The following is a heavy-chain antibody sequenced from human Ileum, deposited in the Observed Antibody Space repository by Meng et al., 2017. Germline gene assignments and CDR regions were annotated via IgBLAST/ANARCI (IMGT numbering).Heavy chain of an antibody. Sequence: VHLGESGAEFKKPGAPVTVSCKTFGYTFSDYFMSWVRQAPGQGLEWMGGIDPRTGDTRYTQRLQGRATMTRDTSISTVYMEVTNLRDDDTTVYYCARDLAGLGGYWGQGTLVTVSS. CDR1: GYTFSDYF. J-gene: IGHJ4*02. D-gene: IGHD6-19*01. CDR3: ARDLAGLGGY. V-gene: IGHV1-2*02. CDR2: IDPRTGDT.